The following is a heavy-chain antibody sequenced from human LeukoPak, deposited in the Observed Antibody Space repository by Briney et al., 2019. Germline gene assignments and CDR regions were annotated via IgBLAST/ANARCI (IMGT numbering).Heavy chain of an antibody. J-gene: IGHJ4*02. Sequence: SETLSLTCTVSGGSISSSSYYWGWIRQPPGKGLEWIGSIYYSGSTYYNPSLKSRVTISVDTSKNQFSLKLSSVTAADTAVYYCARNVLRYFDWLRRRAFFDYWGQGTLVTVSS. V-gene: IGHV4-39*01. CDR2: IYYSGST. D-gene: IGHD3-9*01. CDR3: ARNVLRYFDWLRRRAFFDY. CDR1: GGSISSSSYY.